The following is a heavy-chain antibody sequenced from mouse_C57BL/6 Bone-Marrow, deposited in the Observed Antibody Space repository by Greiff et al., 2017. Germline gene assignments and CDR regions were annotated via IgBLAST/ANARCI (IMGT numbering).Heavy chain of an antibody. CDR2: IYPGSGST. J-gene: IGHJ3*01. Sequence: QVQLQQPGAELVKPGASVKMSCKASGYTFTSYWITWVKQRPGQGLEWIGDIYPGSGSTNYNEKFKGKATLTADKSSSTAYMELRSLTSEDSAVYFCARGDYYGSSYWFAYWGQGTLVTVSA. D-gene: IGHD1-1*01. CDR3: ARGDYYGSSYWFAY. V-gene: IGHV1-55*01. CDR1: GYTFTSYW.